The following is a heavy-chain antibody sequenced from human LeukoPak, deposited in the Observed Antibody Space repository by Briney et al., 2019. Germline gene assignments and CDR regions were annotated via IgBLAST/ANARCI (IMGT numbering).Heavy chain of an antibody. J-gene: IGHJ4*02. CDR1: GGSFSGYY. Sequence: PSETLSLTCAVYGGSFSGYYWSWIRQPPGKGLEWIGEINHSGSTNYNPSLKSRVTISVDTSKNQFSLNLSSVTAADTAVYYCARGPYSWLAGSPSAGFDYWGQGTLVTVSS. V-gene: IGHV4-34*01. CDR3: ARGPYSWLAGSPSAGFDY. D-gene: IGHD6-19*01. CDR2: INHSGST.